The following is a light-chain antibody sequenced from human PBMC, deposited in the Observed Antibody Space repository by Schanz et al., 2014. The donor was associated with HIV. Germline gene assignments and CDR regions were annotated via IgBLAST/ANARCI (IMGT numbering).Light chain of an antibody. Sequence: EIVLTQSPGTLSLSPGERATLSCRASQSVRGSQLAWYQQKPGQAPRLLIYDASTRATGIPARFSGGGSGTDFTLTISSLEPEDFAVYYCQQYSSSPLTFGGGTKVEIK. CDR1: QSVRGSQ. CDR3: QQYSSSPLT. V-gene: IGKV3-20*01. J-gene: IGKJ4*01. CDR2: DAS.